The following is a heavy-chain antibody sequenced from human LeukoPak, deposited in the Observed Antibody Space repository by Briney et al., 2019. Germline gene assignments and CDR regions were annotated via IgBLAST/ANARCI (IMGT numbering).Heavy chain of an antibody. CDR3: ARDREESIAVAGTSDY. J-gene: IGHJ4*02. D-gene: IGHD6-19*01. V-gene: IGHV1-18*04. CDR2: ISGYKDKT. CDR1: GYTFTGYY. Sequence: ASVKVSCKASGYTFTGYYLHWVRQAPGQGLEWMGWISGYKDKTNYAQKFQGRVTMTTDTSTSTAYMELRSLRSDDTAVYYCARDREESIAVAGTSDYWGQGTLVTVSS.